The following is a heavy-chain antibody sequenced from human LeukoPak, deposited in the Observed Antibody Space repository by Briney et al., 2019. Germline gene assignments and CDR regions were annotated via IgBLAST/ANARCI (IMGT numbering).Heavy chain of an antibody. J-gene: IGHJ3*02. CDR1: GFTFGGYA. CDR2: ISGGGGGT. V-gene: IGHV3-23*01. D-gene: IGHD4-17*01. CDR3: GRDPNGDYVGAFDM. Sequence: GGSLRLSCAASGFTFGGYAMAWVRQAPGKGLAWVSGISGGGGGTYYADSVKGRFSISRDNSKNTLYLQMNTLRAEDTAIYYCGRDPNGDYVGAFDMWGQGTMVTVSS.